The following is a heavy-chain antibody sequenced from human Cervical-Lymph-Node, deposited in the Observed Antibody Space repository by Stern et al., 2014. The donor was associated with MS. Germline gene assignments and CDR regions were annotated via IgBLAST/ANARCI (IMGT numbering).Heavy chain of an antibody. CDR3: TRGRWSFDY. D-gene: IGHD4-23*01. CDR2: IYPGDSDP. J-gene: IGHJ4*02. CDR1: GYSFSSFW. Sequence: VQLVESGAEVRKPGESLKISCEASGYSFSSFWIGWVRHLPGKGLGWMGIIYPGDSDPEYNPSVQGHVTISADKSSHTAYLQWSTLKASDTAIYYCTRGRWSFDYWGRGTLVTVSS. V-gene: IGHV5-51*03.